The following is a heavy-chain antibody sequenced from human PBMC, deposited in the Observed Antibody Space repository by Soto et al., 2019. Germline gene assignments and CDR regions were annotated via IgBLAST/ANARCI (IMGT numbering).Heavy chain of an antibody. CDR1: GFTFSNYW. Sequence: PGGSLRLSCAASGFTFSNYWMHWVRQAPGKGLEWVSSISSSSSYIYYADSVKGRFTISRDNAKNSLYLQMNSLRAEDTAVYYCARDPYLAVAGTWGQGTLVTVSS. J-gene: IGHJ5*02. V-gene: IGHV3-21*01. D-gene: IGHD6-19*01. CDR3: ARDPYLAVAGT. CDR2: ISSSSSYI.